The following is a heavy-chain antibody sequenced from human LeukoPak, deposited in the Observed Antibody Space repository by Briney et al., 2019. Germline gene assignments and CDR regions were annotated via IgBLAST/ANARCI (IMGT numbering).Heavy chain of an antibody. D-gene: IGHD3-22*01. CDR2: ISSSSSYT. V-gene: IGHV3-11*03. Sequence: PGGSLRPSCAASGFTFSDYYMSWIRQAPGKGLEWVSYISSSSSYTNYADSVKGRFTISRDNAKNSLYLQMNSLRAEDTAVYYCARGAYYYDSSAYPPPDYWGQGTLVTVSS. CDR1: GFTFSDYY. J-gene: IGHJ4*02. CDR3: ARGAYYYDSSAYPPPDY.